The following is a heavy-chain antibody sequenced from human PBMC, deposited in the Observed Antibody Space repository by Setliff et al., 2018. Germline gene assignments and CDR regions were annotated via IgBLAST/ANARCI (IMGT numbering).Heavy chain of an antibody. CDR1: GFTFSSYG. Sequence: HPGGSLRLSCAASGFTFSSYGMHWVRQAPGKGLEWVAFIRYDGTNIYYADSVKGRFTISRDNSKNTLYLQMNSLRPEDTAVYYCAKVDSSGQQWWSVWFDPWGQGTLVTVSS. J-gene: IGHJ5*02. CDR2: IRYDGTNI. CDR3: AKVDSSGQQWWSVWFDP. D-gene: IGHD3-22*01. V-gene: IGHV3-30*02.